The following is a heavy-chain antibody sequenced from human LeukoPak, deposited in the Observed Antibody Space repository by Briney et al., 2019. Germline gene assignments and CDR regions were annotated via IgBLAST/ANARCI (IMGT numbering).Heavy chain of an antibody. Sequence: KPSETLSLTCTVSGVSISSSNSYWGWIRQPPGKGLEWIGSIYYSGNTYYNASLKSQVSISIDTSKNQFSLRLTSVTAADTAVYYCAGGSRWFGEPWDYYFDYWGQGTLVTVSS. CDR2: IYYSGNT. CDR1: GVSISSSNSY. CDR3: AGGSRWFGEPWDYYFDY. V-gene: IGHV4-39*01. J-gene: IGHJ4*02. D-gene: IGHD3-10*01.